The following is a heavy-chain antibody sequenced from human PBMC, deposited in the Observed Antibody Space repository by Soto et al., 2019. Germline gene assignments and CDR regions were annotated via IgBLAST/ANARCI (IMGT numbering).Heavy chain of an antibody. J-gene: IGHJ6*02. Sequence: QVQLVESGGGVVQPGRSLRLSCAASGFTFSSYAMHWVRQAPGKGLEWVAVISYDGSNKFYADSVKERFTVSRDNSKNXLYLQMNSLRAEDTAVYYCAKEMTAPSDHYYGMDVWGQGTTVTVSS. V-gene: IGHV3-30-3*01. CDR2: ISYDGSNK. D-gene: IGHD5-18*01. CDR3: AKEMTAPSDHYYGMDV. CDR1: GFTFSSYA.